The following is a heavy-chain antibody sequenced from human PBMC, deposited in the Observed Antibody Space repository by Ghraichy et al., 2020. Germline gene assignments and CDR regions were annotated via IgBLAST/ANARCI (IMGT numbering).Heavy chain of an antibody. Sequence: GGSLRLSCVGSGFSISSYGMNWVRLSPGKGLEWVSYITSSGRTIFYADSVRGRFTISRDNAQNSLFLQMKSLRDEDTAVYYCARGSRVVRFYYYDGMDVWGQGTTVTVSS. CDR1: GFSISSYG. CDR3: ARGSRVVRFYYYDGMDV. V-gene: IGHV3-48*02. D-gene: IGHD4-23*01. CDR2: ITSSGRTI. J-gene: IGHJ6*02.